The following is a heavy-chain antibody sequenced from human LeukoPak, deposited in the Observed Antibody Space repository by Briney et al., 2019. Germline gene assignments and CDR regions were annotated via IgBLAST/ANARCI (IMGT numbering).Heavy chain of an antibody. V-gene: IGHV3-48*02. D-gene: IGHD3-3*02. J-gene: IGHJ5*02. CDR2: IRSSSSII. CDR1: GFTCTSYS. Sequence: GGSLRLSCAASGFTCTSYSMNWVRQAPGKGLEWVSYIRSSSSIISYADSVKGRFTISSDNAKNSLYLQMNSLRDEDTAVYYCARDDNWVFAAWGQGTLVTVSS. CDR3: ARDDNWVFAA.